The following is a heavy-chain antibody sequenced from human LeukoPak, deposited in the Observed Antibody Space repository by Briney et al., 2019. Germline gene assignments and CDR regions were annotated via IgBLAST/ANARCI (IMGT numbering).Heavy chain of an antibody. J-gene: IGHJ6*03. CDR2: IYYSGST. CDR1: GGSISSSSYY. D-gene: IGHD1-26*01. V-gene: IGHV4-39*07. CDR3: ARSYSGSYYYYYYMDV. Sequence: PSETLSLTCTVSGGSISSSSYYWGWIRQPPGKGLEWIGSIYYSGSTYYNPSLKSRVTISVDTSKNQFSLTLSSVTAADTAVYYCARSYSGSYYYYYYMDVWGKGTTVTISS.